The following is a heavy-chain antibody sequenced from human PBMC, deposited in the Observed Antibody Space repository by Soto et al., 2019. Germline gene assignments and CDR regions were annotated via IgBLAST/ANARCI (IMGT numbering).Heavy chain of an antibody. D-gene: IGHD3-3*01. V-gene: IGHV5-51*01. J-gene: IGHJ6*02. CDR2: IYPGDSDT. Sequence: GESLKISCKGSGYSFTSYWIGWGRPMPGESLEWVGIIYPGDSDTRYSPSFQGQVTISADKSISPAYLQWSSLKASDTAMYYCARQGVVNYYYYGMDVWGQGTTVTVSS. CDR3: ARQGVVNYYYYGMDV. CDR1: GYSFTSYW.